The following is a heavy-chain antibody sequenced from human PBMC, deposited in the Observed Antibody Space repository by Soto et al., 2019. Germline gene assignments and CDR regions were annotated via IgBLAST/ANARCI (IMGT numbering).Heavy chain of an antibody. CDR1: GFTFSSYS. J-gene: IGHJ5*02. D-gene: IGHD6-6*01. CDR2: ISSSSSTI. V-gene: IGHV3-48*01. CDR3: ARGQYSSSSRFDP. Sequence: HPGGSLRLSCAASGFTFSSYSMNWVRQAPGKGLEWVSYISSSSSTIYYADSVKGRFTISRDNAKNSLYLQMNSLRAEDTAVYYCARGQYSSSSRFDPWGQGTLVTVSS.